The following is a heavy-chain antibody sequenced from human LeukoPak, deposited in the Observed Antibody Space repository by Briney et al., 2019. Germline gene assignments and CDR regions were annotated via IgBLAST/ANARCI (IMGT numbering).Heavy chain of an antibody. CDR3: AEVRGDSKNWYFDL. V-gene: IGHV3-23*01. CDR2: ISGSGGST. CDR1: GFTFSSYA. Sequence: QSGGSLRLSCAASGFTFSSYAMSWVRQAPGKGLEWVSAISGSGGSTYYADSVKGRFTISRDNSKNTLYLQMNSLRAEDTAVYYCAEVRGDSKNWYFDLWGRGTLVTVSS. D-gene: IGHD4-11*01. J-gene: IGHJ2*01.